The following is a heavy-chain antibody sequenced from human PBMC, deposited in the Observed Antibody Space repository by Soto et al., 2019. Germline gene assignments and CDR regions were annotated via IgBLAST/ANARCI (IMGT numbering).Heavy chain of an antibody. Sequence: QVTLKESGPVLVKPTETLTLTCTVSGFSLSNARMGVSWIRQPPGKALEWLAHIFSNDEKSYSTSLKRRLTISKDTSKSQVVLTMTNMDPVDTATYYCARIFSEFGGYCSGGSCYGFDYWGQGTLVTVSS. CDR2: IFSNDEK. CDR1: GFSLSNARMG. V-gene: IGHV2-26*01. D-gene: IGHD2-15*01. J-gene: IGHJ4*02. CDR3: ARIFSEFGGYCSGGSCYGFDY.